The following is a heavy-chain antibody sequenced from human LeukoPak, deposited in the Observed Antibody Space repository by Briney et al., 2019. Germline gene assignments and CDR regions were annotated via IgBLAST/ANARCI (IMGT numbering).Heavy chain of an antibody. D-gene: IGHD3-10*01. J-gene: IGHJ4*02. Sequence: PSETLSLTCTVSGGSISSYYWSWIRRTPGKGLEWIGYIYYSGSTNFNPSLKSRVTISVDTSKNQFSLKLSSVTAADTAVYYCASGGYYYGSGSYYKGYYFDYWGQGTLVTVSS. CDR1: GGSISSYY. CDR2: IYYSGST. V-gene: IGHV4-59*12. CDR3: ASGGYYYGSGSYYKGYYFDY.